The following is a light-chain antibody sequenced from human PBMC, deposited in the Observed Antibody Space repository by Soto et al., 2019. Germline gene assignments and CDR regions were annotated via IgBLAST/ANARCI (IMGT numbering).Light chain of an antibody. CDR2: ESS. CDR1: QNVANY. V-gene: IGKV3-11*01. CDR3: QQYGSSPWT. Sequence: EVVLTQSPSTLSLSTGERATLSCRASQNVANYLDWYQQKPGQAPRLLIYESSNRATGIAARFSGSGSGTDFTLTISSLEPEDFAVYYCQQYGSSPWTFGQGTKVAIK. J-gene: IGKJ1*01.